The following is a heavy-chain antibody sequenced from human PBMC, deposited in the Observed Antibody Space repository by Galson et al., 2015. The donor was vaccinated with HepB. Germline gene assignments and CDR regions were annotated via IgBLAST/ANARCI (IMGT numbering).Heavy chain of an antibody. V-gene: IGHV4-39*01. Sequence: ETLSLTCTVSGGSISSSSYYWGWIRQPPGKGLEWIGSIYYSGSTYYNPSLKGRVTISVDTSKNQFSLKLSSVTAADTAVYYCAKDLTIFGVVIEDWGQGTLVTVSS. J-gene: IGHJ1*01. CDR2: IYYSGST. D-gene: IGHD3-3*01. CDR3: AKDLTIFGVVIED. CDR1: GGSISSSSYY.